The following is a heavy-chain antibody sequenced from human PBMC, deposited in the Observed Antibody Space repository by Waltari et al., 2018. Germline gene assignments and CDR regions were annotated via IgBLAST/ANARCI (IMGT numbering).Heavy chain of an antibody. Sequence: AWSRHPTGMGLEWTVTTSCSGATYNSPPPKSRVTIPVDTSKNQFPLKWSSATAGDTTVYFCATYVGASAGTAAFDGWGQGTMVTVSS. V-gene: IGHV4-39*01. J-gene: IGHJ3*01. CDR2: TSCSGAT. D-gene: IGHD6-13*01. CDR3: ATYVGASAGTAAFDG.